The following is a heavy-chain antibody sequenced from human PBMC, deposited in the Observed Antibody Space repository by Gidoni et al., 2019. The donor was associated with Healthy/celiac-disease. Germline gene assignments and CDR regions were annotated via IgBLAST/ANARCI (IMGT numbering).Heavy chain of an antibody. D-gene: IGHD3-22*01. V-gene: IGHV3-23*01. J-gene: IGHJ1*01. CDR3: AHLSSGYYAEYFQH. CDR1: GFSSSSYA. Sequence: VQLLESGGGLVQPGGSLRLSCAASGFSSSSYAMNWVCQAPGKGLAWVSSICGSGGSTYYADSVKGRFTISRDNSKNTLYLQLNSLRAEDTAVYYCAHLSSGYYAEYFQHWGQGTLVTVSS. CDR2: ICGSGGST.